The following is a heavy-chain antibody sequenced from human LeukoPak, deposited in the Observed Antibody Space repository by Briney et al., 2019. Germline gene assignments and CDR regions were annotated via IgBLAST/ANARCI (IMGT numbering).Heavy chain of an antibody. V-gene: IGHV3-43D*03. D-gene: IGHD2-2*01. Sequence: PGGSLRLSCAASGFTFDDYAMHWVRQAPGKGVEWVSLISWDGGSTYYADSVKGRFTISRDNRKNSLYLQMNSLRGEDTALYYCAKGACSSTSCSNPYYYYYMDVWGKGTTVTVSS. J-gene: IGHJ6*03. CDR1: GFTFDDYA. CDR2: ISWDGGST. CDR3: AKGACSSTSCSNPYYYYYMDV.